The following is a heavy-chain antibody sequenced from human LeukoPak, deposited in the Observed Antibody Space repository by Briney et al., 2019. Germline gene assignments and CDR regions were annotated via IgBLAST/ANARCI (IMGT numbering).Heavy chain of an antibody. Sequence: ASVKVSCKASGYTFTTYAMNWVRQAPGQGLEWMGWINPNSGGTNYAQKFQGGVTMTRDTSISTAYMELSRLRSDDTAVYYCARVITLRFVFDYWGQGTLVTVSS. CDR1: GYTFTTYA. J-gene: IGHJ4*02. D-gene: IGHD5-12*01. CDR3: ARVITLRFVFDY. CDR2: INPNSGGT. V-gene: IGHV1-2*02.